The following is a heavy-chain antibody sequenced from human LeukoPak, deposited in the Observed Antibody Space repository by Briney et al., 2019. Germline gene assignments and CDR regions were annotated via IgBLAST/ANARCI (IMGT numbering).Heavy chain of an antibody. CDR2: ISSSGSTI. CDR3: AKYYYGSGSAHGYFDY. Sequence: PGGSLRLSCAASGFTFSDYYMSWIHQAPGKGLEWVSYISSSGSTIYYADSVMGRFTISRDNAKNSLYLQMNSLRAEDTAVYYCAKYYYGSGSAHGYFDYWGQGTLVTVSS. J-gene: IGHJ4*02. D-gene: IGHD3-10*01. V-gene: IGHV3-11*01. CDR1: GFTFSDYY.